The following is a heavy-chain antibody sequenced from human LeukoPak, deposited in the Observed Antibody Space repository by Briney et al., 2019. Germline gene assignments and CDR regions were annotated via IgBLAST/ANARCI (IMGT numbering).Heavy chain of an antibody. CDR2: IIRSSIYI. CDR1: GFTFCSCA. V-gene: IGHV3-21*01. D-gene: IGHD3-22*01. CDR3: ARDYYDSSGYYSRDPAPFDY. Sequence: GGSLRLSCAASGFTFCSCAMHWVRRAPGKGLEWVSSIIRSSIYIYYADSLKGRFTISRDNAKNSLYLQMNSLRAEDTAVYYCARDYYDSSGYYSRDPAPFDYWGQGTLVTVSS. J-gene: IGHJ4*02.